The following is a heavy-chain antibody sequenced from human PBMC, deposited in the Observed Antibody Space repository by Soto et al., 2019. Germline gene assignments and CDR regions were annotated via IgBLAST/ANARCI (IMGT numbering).Heavy chain of an antibody. V-gene: IGHV1-24*01. J-gene: IGHJ6*02. CDR2: FDPEDGET. D-gene: IGHD2-2*01. CDR1: GYTLTELS. Sequence: GASVKVSCKVSGYTLTELSMHWVRQAPGKGLEWMGGFDPEDGETIYAQKFQGRVTMTEDTSTDTAYMELSSLRSEDTAVYYCATDCSSTSCYVCGMDVWGQGTTVTVSS. CDR3: ATDCSSTSCYVCGMDV.